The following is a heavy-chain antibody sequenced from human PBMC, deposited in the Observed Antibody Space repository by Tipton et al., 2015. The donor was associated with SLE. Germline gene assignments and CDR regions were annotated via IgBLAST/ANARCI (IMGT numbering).Heavy chain of an antibody. D-gene: IGHD3-10*01. CDR3: ARGVLWFGFSRRAFDI. CDR2: INHSGST. CDR1: GGSINSYY. V-gene: IGHV4-34*01. J-gene: IGHJ3*02. Sequence: TLSLTCTVSGGSINSYYWSWIRQPPGKGLEWIGEINHSGSTNYNPSLKSRVTISVDTSKNQFSLKLSSVTAADTAVYYCARGVLWFGFSRRAFDIWGQGTMVTVSS.